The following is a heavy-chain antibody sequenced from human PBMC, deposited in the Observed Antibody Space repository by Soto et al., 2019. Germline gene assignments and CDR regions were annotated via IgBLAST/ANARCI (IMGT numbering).Heavy chain of an antibody. V-gene: IGHV3-21*01. CDR1: GFTFSSYS. D-gene: IGHD6-19*01. CDR3: ARGLSGYSSGWYPEYFQH. Sequence: LRLSCAASGFTFSSYSMNWVRQAPGKGLEWVSSISSSSSYIYYADSVKGRFTISRDNAKNSLYLQMNSLRAEDTAVYYCARGLSGYSSGWYPEYFQHWGQGTLVTVSS. J-gene: IGHJ1*01. CDR2: ISSSSSYI.